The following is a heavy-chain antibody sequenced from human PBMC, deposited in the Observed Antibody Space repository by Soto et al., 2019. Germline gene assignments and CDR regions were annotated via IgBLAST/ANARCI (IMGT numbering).Heavy chain of an antibody. CDR2: INAGNGNT. CDR1: GDTFTSYA. V-gene: IGHV1-3*01. CDR3: ARGSVVVTAVGGYFDY. D-gene: IGHD2-21*02. Sequence: QVKLVQSGAEVKRPGASVKVSCKASGDTFTSYAIHWVRQAPGHRLEWRGLINAGNGNTKYSKNFQGRVTISIDTSASTAYMELSGLRSEDTAVYYCARGSVVVTAVGGYFDYWGQGTLVTVSS. J-gene: IGHJ4*02.